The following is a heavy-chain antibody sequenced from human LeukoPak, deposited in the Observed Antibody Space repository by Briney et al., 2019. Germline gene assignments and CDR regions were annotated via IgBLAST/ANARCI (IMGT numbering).Heavy chain of an antibody. J-gene: IGHJ2*01. CDR1: GFTFSSYA. D-gene: IGHD4-17*01. CDR2: ISGSGGST. V-gene: IGHV3-23*01. Sequence: PGASLRLSCAASGFTFSSYAMSWVRQAPGTGMEWVSAISGSGGSTYYADSVKGRFTISRDNSKNTLYLQMNSLRAEDTAVYYCAKIGDYVSWYFDLWGRGTLVTVSS. CDR3: AKIGDYVSWYFDL.